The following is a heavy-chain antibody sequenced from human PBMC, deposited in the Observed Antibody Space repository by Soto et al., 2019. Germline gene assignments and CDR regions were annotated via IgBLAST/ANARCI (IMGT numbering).Heavy chain of an antibody. Sequence: ASVKVSCKASGYTFTGYYMHWVRQAPGQGLEWMGWINPNSGGTNYAQKFQGWVTMTRDTSISTAYMELSRLRSDDTAVYYCARDGGSSWPYYYYGMDVWGQGTTVTVSS. V-gene: IGHV1-2*04. CDR3: ARDGGSSWPYYYYGMDV. CDR1: GYTFTGYY. J-gene: IGHJ6*02. D-gene: IGHD6-13*01. CDR2: INPNSGGT.